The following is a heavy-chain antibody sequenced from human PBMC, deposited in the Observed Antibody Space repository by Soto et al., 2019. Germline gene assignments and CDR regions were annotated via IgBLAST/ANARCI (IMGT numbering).Heavy chain of an antibody. Sequence: GGSLRLSCAASGFSFSTSWMAWVRQAPGKGLEWVADIKQDGSEKNYVDSVKGRVTISRDNAKSSLYLQMNSLRAEDTAVYYCARDGLKEGEPNYGMDVWGQGTTVTVSS. CDR1: GFSFSTSW. V-gene: IGHV3-7*01. CDR3: ARDGLKEGEPNYGMDV. CDR2: IKQDGSEK. J-gene: IGHJ6*02.